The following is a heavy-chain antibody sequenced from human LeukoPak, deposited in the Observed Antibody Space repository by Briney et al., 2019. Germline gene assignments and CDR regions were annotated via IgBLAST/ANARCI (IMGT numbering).Heavy chain of an antibody. Sequence: GGSLRLSCAASGFAFNSYGMHWVRQAPGKGLEWVAIIWYDGSDKYYADSVKGRFTISRDNSKKTLYLQMNRLRAEDTAVYYCARDRGFFDSGTYLQAADFDYWGQGTLVTVSS. V-gene: IGHV3-33*01. J-gene: IGHJ4*02. CDR3: ARDRGFFDSGTYLQAADFDY. CDR1: GFAFNSYG. CDR2: IWYDGSDK. D-gene: IGHD1-26*01.